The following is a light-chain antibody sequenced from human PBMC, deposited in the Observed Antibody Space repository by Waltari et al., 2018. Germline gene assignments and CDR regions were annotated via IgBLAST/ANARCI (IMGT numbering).Light chain of an antibody. V-gene: IGKV3-20*01. CDR1: QSVSSSY. Sequence: EIVLTQSPGTPSLSPGERATPSCRASQSVSSSYLAWYQQKPGQAPRLLIYGASSRATGIPDRFSGSGSGTDFTLTISRLEPEDFAVYYCQQYGSSPMYTFGQGTKLEIK. CDR2: GAS. CDR3: QQYGSSPMYT. J-gene: IGKJ2*01.